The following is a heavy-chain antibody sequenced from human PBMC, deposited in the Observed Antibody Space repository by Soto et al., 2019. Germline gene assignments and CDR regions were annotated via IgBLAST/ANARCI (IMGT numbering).Heavy chain of an antibody. J-gene: IGHJ3*02. CDR1: GGSISSSNW. CDR2: IYHSGST. Sequence: SETLSLTCAVSGGSISSSNWWSWVRQPPGKGLEWIGEIYHSGSTNYNPSPKSRVTISVDKSKNQFSLKLSSVTAADTAVYYCARGDCSGGSCYSVDIWGQGTMVTVSS. V-gene: IGHV4-4*02. D-gene: IGHD2-15*01. CDR3: ARGDCSGGSCYSVDI.